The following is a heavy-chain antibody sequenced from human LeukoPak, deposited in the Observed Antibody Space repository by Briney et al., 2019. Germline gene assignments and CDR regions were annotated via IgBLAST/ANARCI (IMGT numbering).Heavy chain of an antibody. Sequence: GGSLRLSCAASGFTFKLYWMHWVRQVPGKRPVWVSRIDDESDTIYADSVRGRFTISRDDAKNTVYLQMNNLRAEDTAVYYCVRGGPSTWSWGQGTLVTVSS. CDR3: VRGGPSTWS. CDR2: IDDESDT. CDR1: GFTFKLYW. D-gene: IGHD2-15*01. V-gene: IGHV3-74*01. J-gene: IGHJ5*02.